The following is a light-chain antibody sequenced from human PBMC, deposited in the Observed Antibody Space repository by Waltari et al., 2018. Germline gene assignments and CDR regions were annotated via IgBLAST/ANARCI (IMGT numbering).Light chain of an antibody. CDR3: ETWDNSLNGYI. CDR1: RLNIGGYA. Sequence: QSVLTQPPSVSGDPGQRVTISCTGSRLNIGGYAIYWYQQLPGTAPKLLIYENNKRPSGVSDRFSGSKSATSASLTITGLQSEDEAEYYCETWDNSLNGYIFGGGTRLTVL. V-gene: IGLV1-44*01. J-gene: IGLJ2*01. CDR2: ENN.